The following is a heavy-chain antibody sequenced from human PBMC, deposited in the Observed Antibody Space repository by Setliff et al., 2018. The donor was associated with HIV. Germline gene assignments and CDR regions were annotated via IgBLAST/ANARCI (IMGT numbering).Heavy chain of an antibody. V-gene: IGHV1-3*01. CDR3: ARTRSGGSSVYYYYYMDV. J-gene: IGHJ6*03. Sequence: AASVKVSCKASGYTFTGYAMHWVRQAPGQRLEWMGWINAGNGNTIYSQKFQGRLTITWNTSISTAYMELGSLGFDDTAVYFCARTRSGGSSVYYYYYMDVWGQGTAVTVSS. CDR1: GYTFTGYA. CDR2: INAGNGNT. D-gene: IGHD2-15*01.